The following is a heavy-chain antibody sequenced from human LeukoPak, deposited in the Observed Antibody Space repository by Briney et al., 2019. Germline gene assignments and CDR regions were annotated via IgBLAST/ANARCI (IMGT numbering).Heavy chain of an antibody. CDR1: GFTFSSYS. V-gene: IGHV3-48*04. J-gene: IGHJ4*02. CDR2: ISSSSSTT. D-gene: IGHD3-16*01. Sequence: GGSLRLSCAASGFTFSSYSMNWVRQAPGKGLEWVSYISSSSSTTYYADSVKGRFTISRDNAKDSLYLQMNSLRAEDTAVYYCARNYDYVWGSRRYFDYWGQGTLVTVSS. CDR3: ARNYDYVWGSRRYFDY.